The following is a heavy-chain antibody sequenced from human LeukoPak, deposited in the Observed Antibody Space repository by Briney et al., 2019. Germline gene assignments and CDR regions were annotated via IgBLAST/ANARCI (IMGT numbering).Heavy chain of an antibody. CDR3: ARHEIVVVPAATHYYYYYMDV. J-gene: IGHJ6*03. CDR2: IYPGDSDT. Sequence: GESLKISCKGSGYSFTSYWIGWVRQMPGKGLEGLGIIYPGDSDTRYSPSFQGQVTISADKSISTAYLQWSSLKASDTAMYYCARHEIVVVPAATHYYYYYMDVWGKGTTVTVSS. V-gene: IGHV5-51*01. D-gene: IGHD2-2*01. CDR1: GYSFTSYW.